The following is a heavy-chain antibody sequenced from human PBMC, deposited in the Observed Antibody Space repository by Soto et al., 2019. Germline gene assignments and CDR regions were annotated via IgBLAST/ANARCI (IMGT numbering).Heavy chain of an antibody. CDR3: ERDLGYCKSSACCRNWFDP. Sequence: QVQLVQSGAEVKTPGASVKVSCRASGYSFRTHGISWVRQAPGQGLEWMGWISTYDDKTNFPQKFQGRLLRTTDTSTSPAHMELRSLRSDDTAVYFSERDLGYCKSSACCRNWFDPWGQGTLVTVSS. CDR1: GYSFRTHG. D-gene: IGHD2-2*01. J-gene: IGHJ5*02. V-gene: IGHV1-18*01. CDR2: ISTYDDKT.